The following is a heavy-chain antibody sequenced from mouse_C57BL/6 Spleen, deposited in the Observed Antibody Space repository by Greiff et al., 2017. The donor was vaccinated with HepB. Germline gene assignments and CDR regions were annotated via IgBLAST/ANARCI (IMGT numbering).Heavy chain of an antibody. J-gene: IGHJ4*01. CDR2: IDPSDSYT. CDR3: ARFPAYYSNYDRGDAMDY. Sequence: QVQLQQPGAELVKPGASVKLSCKASGYTFTSYWMQWVKQRPGQGLEWIGEIDPSDSYTNYNQKFKGKATLTVDTSSSTAYMQLSSLTSEDSAVYYCARFPAYYSNYDRGDAMDYWGQGTSVTVSS. V-gene: IGHV1-50*01. CDR1: GYTFTSYW. D-gene: IGHD2-5*01.